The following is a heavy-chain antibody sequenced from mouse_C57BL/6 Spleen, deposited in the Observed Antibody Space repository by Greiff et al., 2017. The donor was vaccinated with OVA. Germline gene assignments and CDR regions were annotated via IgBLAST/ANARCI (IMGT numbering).Heavy chain of an antibody. CDR1: GFTFSSYA. D-gene: IGHD2-3*01. CDR2: ISDGGSYT. V-gene: IGHV5-4*01. Sequence: DVHLVEPGGGLVKPGGSLKLSCAASGFTFSSYAMPWVRQTPEKRLEWVATISDGGSYTYYPDNVKGRFTISRDNAKNNLYLQMSHLKSEDTAMYYCAREGYCPAWIAYWGQGTLVTVSA. J-gene: IGHJ3*01. CDR3: AREGYCPAWIAY.